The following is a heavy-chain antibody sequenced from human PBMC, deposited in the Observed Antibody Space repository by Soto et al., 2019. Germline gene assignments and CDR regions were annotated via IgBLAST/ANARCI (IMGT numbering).Heavy chain of an antibody. V-gene: IGHV3-48*02. J-gene: IGHJ4*02. CDR2: ITSSSGTI. D-gene: IGHD1-26*01. CDR1: GFTFSIYN. Sequence: EVQLVESGGGLVQPGGSLRLSCAASGFTFSIYNMNWVRQAPGKGLEWLSYITSSSGTIFYADSVQGRFTISRDNAKNSLYLQMNSLRDEDTAVYYCARVVDGVSGADYWGQGTLVTVSS. CDR3: ARVVDGVSGADY.